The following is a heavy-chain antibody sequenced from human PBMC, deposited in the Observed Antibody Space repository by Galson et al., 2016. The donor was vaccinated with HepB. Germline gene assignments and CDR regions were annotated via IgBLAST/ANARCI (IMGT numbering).Heavy chain of an antibody. J-gene: IGHJ5*02. CDR1: GFTFRNYW. D-gene: IGHD6-19*01. CDR3: ARGRSILERGWYWFDP. CDR2: ITQDGSEK. Sequence: SLRLSCADSGFTFRNYWMTWIRQAPGKGLEWVANITQDGSEKHYVDSVKGRFTISRDNAENSLYLQMTSLRAEDTAVYYCARGRSILERGWYWFDPWGKGTLVTVSS. V-gene: IGHV3-7*04.